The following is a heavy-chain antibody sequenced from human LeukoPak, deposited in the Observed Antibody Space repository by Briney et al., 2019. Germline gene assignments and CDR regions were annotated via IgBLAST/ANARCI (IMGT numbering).Heavy chain of an antibody. CDR2: IKPDGSEK. CDR3: ARGDFNDYGDYVDAFEI. J-gene: IGHJ3*02. V-gene: IGHV3-7*01. Sequence: PGGSLRLSCAASGFTFSSYWMSWVRQAPGKGLEWVANIKPDGSEKYCVDSVKGRFTISRDNAKKPLYLQMNSLRAEDTAVYYCARGDFNDYGDYVDAFEIWGQGTMVTVSA. CDR1: GFTFSSYW. D-gene: IGHD4-17*01.